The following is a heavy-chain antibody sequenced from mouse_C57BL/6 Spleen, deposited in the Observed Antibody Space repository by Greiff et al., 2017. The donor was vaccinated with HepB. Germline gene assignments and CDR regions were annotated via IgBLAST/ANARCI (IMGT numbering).Heavy chain of an antibody. CDR1: GFTFSSYT. Sequence: VESGGGLVKPGGSLKLSCAASGFTFSSYTMSWVRQTPEKRLEWVATISGGGGNTYYPDSVKGRFTISRDNAKNTLYLQMSSLRSEDTALYYCARHYYGSSYRGAMDYWGQGTSVTVSS. CDR2: ISGGGGNT. D-gene: IGHD1-1*01. CDR3: ARHYYGSSYRGAMDY. J-gene: IGHJ4*01. V-gene: IGHV5-9*01.